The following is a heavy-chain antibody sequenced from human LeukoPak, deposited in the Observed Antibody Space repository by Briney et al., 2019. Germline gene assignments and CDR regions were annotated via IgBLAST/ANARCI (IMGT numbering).Heavy chain of an antibody. Sequence: SETLSLLCAVSGGSISSGVYCWSGLRQPAGTGLEWSVYIYHSGSTYYNPSLKSRVTISVDRSKNQFSLKLSSVTAADTAVYYCANYDSSGYFFDYWGKGTLVTVSS. D-gene: IGHD3-22*01. CDR3: ANYDSSGYFFDY. J-gene: IGHJ4*02. V-gene: IGHV4-30-2*01. CDR2: IYHSGST. CDR1: GGSISSGVYC.